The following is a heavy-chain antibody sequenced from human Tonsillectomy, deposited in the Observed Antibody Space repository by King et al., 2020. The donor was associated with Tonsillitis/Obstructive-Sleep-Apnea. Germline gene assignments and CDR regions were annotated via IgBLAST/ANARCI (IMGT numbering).Heavy chain of an antibody. CDR2: ISGSGGST. Sequence: VQLVESGGGLVQPGGSLRLSCAASRFTFSSYAVNWVRQAPGKGLECVSGISGSGGSTYYADSVKGRFTISRDNSKNTLFLQMNSLRAEDTAVYYCAKTPYTYSYYDYYMDVWGKGTTVTVSS. J-gene: IGHJ6*03. CDR1: RFTFSSYA. D-gene: IGHD2-15*01. CDR3: AKTPYTYSYYDYYMDV. V-gene: IGHV3-23*04.